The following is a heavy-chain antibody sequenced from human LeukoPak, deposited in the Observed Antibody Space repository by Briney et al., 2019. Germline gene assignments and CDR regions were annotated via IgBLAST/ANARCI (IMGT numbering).Heavy chain of an antibody. CDR3: AKGSSGYFVDL. Sequence: GGSLRLSCAASGFIFNNYGLIWVRQAPGKGLEWVSAISNDGGGTNYADFVKGRFTISRDNSKNTLFLQMNSLRAEDTALFYCAKGSSGYFVDLWGQGTLVTVSS. V-gene: IGHV3-23*01. D-gene: IGHD3-22*01. CDR1: GFIFNNYG. J-gene: IGHJ5*02. CDR2: ISNDGGGT.